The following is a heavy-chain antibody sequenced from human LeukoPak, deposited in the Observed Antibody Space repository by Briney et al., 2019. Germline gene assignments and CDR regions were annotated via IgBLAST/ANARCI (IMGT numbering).Heavy chain of an antibody. CDR2: INHSGST. V-gene: IGHV4-34*01. J-gene: IGHJ3*02. Sequence: PSETLSLTCAVYGGSFSGYYWSWIRQPPGKGLEWIGEINHSGSTNYNPSLKSRVTISVDTSKNQFSLTLSSVTAADTAVYYCARQQEQRVVRGAFQIWGQGTMVTVSS. D-gene: IGHD6-13*01. CDR1: GGSFSGYY. CDR3: ARQQEQRVVRGAFQI.